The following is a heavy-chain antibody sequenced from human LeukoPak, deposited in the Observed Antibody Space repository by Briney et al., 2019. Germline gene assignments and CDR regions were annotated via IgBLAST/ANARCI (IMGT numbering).Heavy chain of an antibody. V-gene: IGHV1-46*01. CDR1: GYTFTSYY. CDR3: ARGEVYYDILTGYVYNWFDP. CDR2: INPSGGST. J-gene: IGHJ5*02. Sequence: ASVKVSCKASGYTFTSYYMDWVRQAPGQGLEWMGIINPSGGSTRYAQKFQGRVTMTRDTSTSTVYMELSSLRSEDTAVYYCARGEVYYDILTGYVYNWFDPWGQGTLVTVSS. D-gene: IGHD3-9*01.